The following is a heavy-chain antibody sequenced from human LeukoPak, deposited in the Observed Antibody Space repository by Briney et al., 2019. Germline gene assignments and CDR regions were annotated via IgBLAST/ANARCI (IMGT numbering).Heavy chain of an antibody. CDR2: TRSKTDGGTT. J-gene: IGHJ4*02. Sequence: GGSLRLSCAASGFSFSSAWMNWVRQAPGKGLEWVGLTRSKTDGGTTDYAAPVRGRFTISRDDIQNTMYLQMNSLKTEDTAMYYCRLVVTPQGLDSWGQGTLVTVSS. V-gene: IGHV3-15*01. CDR1: GFSFSSAW. CDR3: RLVVTPQGLDS. D-gene: IGHD3-22*01.